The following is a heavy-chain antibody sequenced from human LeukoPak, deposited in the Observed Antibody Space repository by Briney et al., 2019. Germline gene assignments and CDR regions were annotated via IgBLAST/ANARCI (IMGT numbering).Heavy chain of an antibody. CDR3: AREDITGNPYYYYYGMDV. D-gene: IGHD1-20*01. CDR2: ISSDGSTT. CDR1: GFSFSTSW. V-gene: IGHV3-74*03. Sequence: GGSLRLSCVASGFSFSTSWMHWVRQVPGKGLVWVARISSDGSTTTHADSVKGRFTISRDNAKNSLYLQMNSLRAEDTAVYYCAREDITGNPYYYYYGMDVWGQGTTVTASS. J-gene: IGHJ6*02.